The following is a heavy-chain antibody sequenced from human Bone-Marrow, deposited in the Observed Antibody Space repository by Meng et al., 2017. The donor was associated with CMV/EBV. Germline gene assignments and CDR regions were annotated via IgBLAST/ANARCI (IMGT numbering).Heavy chain of an antibody. CDR1: GFTFDDYA. V-gene: IGHV3-9*01. Sequence: SLKISCAASGFTFDDYAMHWARQAPGKGLEWVSGISWNSGSIGYADSVKGRFTISRDNSKNTLYLQMNSLRAEDTAVYYCASFSGSYLFDYWGQGKLVTFSS. D-gene: IGHD1-26*01. CDR2: ISWNSGSI. CDR3: ASFSGSYLFDY. J-gene: IGHJ4*02.